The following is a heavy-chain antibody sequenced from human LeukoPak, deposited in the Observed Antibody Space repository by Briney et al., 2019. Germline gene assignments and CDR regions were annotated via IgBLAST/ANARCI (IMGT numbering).Heavy chain of an antibody. J-gene: IGHJ4*02. V-gene: IGHV3-9*03. CDR2: ISWNSGSI. CDR1: GFTFDDYA. D-gene: IGHD6-19*01. CDR3: AKGASEWLVLGSIDY. Sequence: GRSLRLSCAASGFTFDDYAMHWVRQAPGRGLEWVSGISWNSGSIGYADSVKGRFTISRDTAKNSLYLQMNSLRAEDMALYYCAKGASEWLVLGSIDYWGQGTLVTVSS.